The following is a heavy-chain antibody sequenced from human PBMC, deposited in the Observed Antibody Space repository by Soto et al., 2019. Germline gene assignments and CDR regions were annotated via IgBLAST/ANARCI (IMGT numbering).Heavy chain of an antibody. D-gene: IGHD1-1*01. CDR3: ARDLWVEPELYYYGMDV. CDR2: IFYSGTT. CDR1: GDSISSADYY. J-gene: IGHJ6*02. Sequence: SETLSLTCTVPGDSISSADYYWSWIRQTPGKGLGWIGHIFYSGTTYYNPSLKSRLTISVDTSKNHFSLRLTSVTAADTAVYYCARDLWVEPELYYYGMDVWGQGTTVTVSS. V-gene: IGHV4-30-4*01.